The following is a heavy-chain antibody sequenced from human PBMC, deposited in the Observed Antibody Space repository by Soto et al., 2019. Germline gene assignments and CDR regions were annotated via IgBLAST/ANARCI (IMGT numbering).Heavy chain of an antibody. CDR1: GDSVNSGDYY. Sequence: QVQLQESGPGLVKPSQTLSLTCTVSGDSVNSGDYYWSLIRQPPGKGLEWIGYIYYSGNTYYNPSLRSRIAISIDTSKNQFSLKLTSVTAADTAVYYCARAQTTVTTDWFDPWGQGTLVTVSS. J-gene: IGHJ5*02. CDR3: ARAQTTVTTDWFDP. V-gene: IGHV4-30-4*01. CDR2: IYYSGNT. D-gene: IGHD4-17*01.